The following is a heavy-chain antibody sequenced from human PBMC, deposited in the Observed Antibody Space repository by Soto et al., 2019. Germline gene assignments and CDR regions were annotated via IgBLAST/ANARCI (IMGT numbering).Heavy chain of an antibody. Sequence: QVQLVESGGGVVQPGRSLRLSCAASGFTFSSYGMHWVRQAPGKGLEWVALISHDGSNKYYVDSVKGRFTISRDNSKNTLYLQMNSLRAEDTAVYYCAKNSGYRYGVPFDYRGQGTLVTVSS. D-gene: IGHD5-18*01. CDR3: AKNSGYRYGVPFDY. CDR2: ISHDGSNK. CDR1: GFTFSSYG. V-gene: IGHV3-30*18. J-gene: IGHJ4*02.